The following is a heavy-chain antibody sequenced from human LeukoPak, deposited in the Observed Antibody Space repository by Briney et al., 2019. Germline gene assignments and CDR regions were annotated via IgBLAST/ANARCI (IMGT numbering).Heavy chain of an antibody. CDR2: IYSGGST. J-gene: IGHJ4*02. V-gene: IGHV3-66*01. D-gene: IGHD6-13*01. CDR1: GFTVSSNY. CDR3: ARAHHTSGYSSSWYVVDY. Sequence: GGSLRLSCAASGFTVSSNYMSWVRQAPGKGLEWVSVIYSGGSTYYADSVKGRFTISRDNSKNTLYLQMNSLRAEDTAVYYCARAHHTSGYSSSWYVVDYWGQGTLVTVSS.